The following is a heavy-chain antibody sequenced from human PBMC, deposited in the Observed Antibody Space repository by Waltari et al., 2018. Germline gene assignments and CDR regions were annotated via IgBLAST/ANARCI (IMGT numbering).Heavy chain of an antibody. J-gene: IGHJ4*02. CDR3: ATDQEVEYDFWRGYMY. Sequence: QLVQSGPEVKKTGASVKVSCKASAFAFKTSSVQWLRQARGQRPEWIGWVVVNSGNTNYTRKFQDRVTFTRDMSTSTADMELTSLRSEDTAVYYCATDQEVEYDFWRGYMYWGQGTLVSVSS. CDR1: AFAFKTSS. D-gene: IGHD3-3*01. V-gene: IGHV1-58*01. CDR2: VVVNSGNT.